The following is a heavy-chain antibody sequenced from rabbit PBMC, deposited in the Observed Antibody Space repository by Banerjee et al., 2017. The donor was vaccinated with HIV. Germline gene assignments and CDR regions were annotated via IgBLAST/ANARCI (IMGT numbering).Heavy chain of an antibody. D-gene: IGHD1-1*01. V-gene: IGHV1S40*01. CDR1: GIDFSSRA. CDR2: IYGGSSGST. J-gene: IGHJ4*01. Sequence: QSLEESGGDLVKPGASLTLTCKASGIDFSSRAMCWVRQAPGKGLEWVGTIYGGSSGSTYYASWAKGRFTISKTSSTTVTLQMTSLTAADTATYFCASGAYSGWNFKLWGPGTLVTVS. CDR3: ASGAYSGWNFKL.